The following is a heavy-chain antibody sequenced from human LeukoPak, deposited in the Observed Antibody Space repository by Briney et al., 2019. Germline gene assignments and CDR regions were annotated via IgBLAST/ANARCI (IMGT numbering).Heavy chain of an antibody. V-gene: IGHV4-59*01. CDR1: GGSISSYY. CDR2: IYYSGST. CDR3: ARVNPQASYFDY. Sequence: SETLSLTCTVSGGSISSYYWSWIRQPPGKGLEWIGYIYYSGSTNYNPSLKSRVTISVDTSKNQFSLKLSSVTAADTAVYYCARVNPQASYFDYWGQGTLVTVSS. J-gene: IGHJ4*02.